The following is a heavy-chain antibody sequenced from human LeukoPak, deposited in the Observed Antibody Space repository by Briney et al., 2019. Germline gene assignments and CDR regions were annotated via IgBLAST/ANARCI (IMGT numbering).Heavy chain of an antibody. Sequence: PGGSLRLSCAASGFTFSTYVIHWVRQAPGKGLEWVALIWHDGSNTYYGDSVKDRFTISRDNSKNTLYLQMDSLRDEDTAVYYCARGMGPTDGGDYWGQGTLVTVSS. CDR2: IWHDGSNT. CDR1: GFTFSTYV. J-gene: IGHJ4*02. CDR3: ARGMGPTDGGDY. V-gene: IGHV3-33*01. D-gene: IGHD1-26*01.